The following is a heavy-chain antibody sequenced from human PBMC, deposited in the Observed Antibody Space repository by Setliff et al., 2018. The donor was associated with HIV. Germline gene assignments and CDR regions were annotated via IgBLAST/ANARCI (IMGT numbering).Heavy chain of an antibody. CDR2: IYYSGST. J-gene: IGHJ5*02. CDR3: AKGGANWFDP. Sequence: SETLSLTCIVSGGSISSSSYYWGWIRQPPGKGLEWIGNIYYSGSTYYNPSLKSRVSMSVDTSKNQFSLEMNSVTAADTAVYYCAKGGANWFDPWGQGTLVTVSS. CDR1: GGSISSSSYY. D-gene: IGHD6-25*01. V-gene: IGHV4-39*01.